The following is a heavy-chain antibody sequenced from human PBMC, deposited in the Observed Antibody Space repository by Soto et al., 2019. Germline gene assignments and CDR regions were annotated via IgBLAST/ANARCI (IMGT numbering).Heavy chain of an antibody. V-gene: IGHV1-46*01. CDR2: INPTGGTT. J-gene: IGHJ5*02. D-gene: IGHD6-13*01. Sequence: ASVKVSCKASGYTFTSYYIHWVRQAPGQGLDWMGIINPTGGTTSYAQKFQGRVTMTRDTSTSTVYMELSSLRSEDTGVYYCARDYSLGYSSSRSNWFDPWGQ. CDR3: ARDYSLGYSSSRSNWFDP. CDR1: GYTFTSYY.